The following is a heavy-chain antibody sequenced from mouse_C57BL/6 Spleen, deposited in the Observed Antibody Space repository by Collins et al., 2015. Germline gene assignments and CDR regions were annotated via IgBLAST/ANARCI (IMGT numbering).Heavy chain of an antibody. Sequence: EVQLQQSGPELVKPGASVKISCKASGYTFTDHYMNWVKQSHGKSLEWIGDINPNNGGTTYNQKFKGKATLTVDKSSSTVYMELHSLTSEDSAVYYCARWGIYYYGSYWYFDVWGTGTTVTVSS. CDR2: INPNNGGT. CDR1: GYTFTDHY. J-gene: IGHJ1*03. D-gene: IGHD1-1*01. V-gene: IGHV1-26*01. CDR3: ARWGIYYYGSYWYFDV.